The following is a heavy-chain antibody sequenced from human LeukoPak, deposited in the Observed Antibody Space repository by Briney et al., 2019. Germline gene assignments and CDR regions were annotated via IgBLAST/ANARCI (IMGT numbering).Heavy chain of an antibody. D-gene: IGHD3-10*01. CDR1: GYRFSEYW. V-gene: IGHV5-51*01. Sequence: GESLKISCKGSGYRFSEYWIGWVRQMPGKGLEWIGNIYPGDSDTRYSQPFQGQVTISADKSISTAYLQWSSLKASDTGIYYCARRPGVISHIDSWGQGTLVTVSS. J-gene: IGHJ4*02. CDR2: IYPGDSDT. CDR3: ARRPGVISHIDS.